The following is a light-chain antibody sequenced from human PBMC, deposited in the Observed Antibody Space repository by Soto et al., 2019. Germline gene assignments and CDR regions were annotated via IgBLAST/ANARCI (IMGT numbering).Light chain of an antibody. J-gene: IGKJ1*01. CDR3: QKYNRVPWT. CDR1: QDISNY. V-gene: IGKV1-27*01. CDR2: AAS. Sequence: EIQMTQSPSSLSASIGDRVTITCRASQDISNYLAWYQQRQGEVPKLLVSAASTLQTGVPSRFGGRGSGTDFTLTISGLQPEDVGTYYCQKYNRVPWTFGQGTKVDIK.